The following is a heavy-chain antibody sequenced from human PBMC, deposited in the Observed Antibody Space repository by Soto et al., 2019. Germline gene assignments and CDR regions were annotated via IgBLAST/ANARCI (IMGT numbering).Heavy chain of an antibody. J-gene: IGHJ3*02. V-gene: IGHV5-51*01. CDR1: GYSFTSYW. Sequence: PGESLKISCKGSGYSFTSYWIGWVRQMPGKGLEWMGIIYPGDSDTRYSPSFQGQVTISADKSISTAYLQWSSLKASDTAMYYCARPTRVVGFGEFTRGGAFDIWGQGTMVTVSS. CDR3: ARPTRVVGFGEFTRGGAFDI. CDR2: IYPGDSDT. D-gene: IGHD3-10*01.